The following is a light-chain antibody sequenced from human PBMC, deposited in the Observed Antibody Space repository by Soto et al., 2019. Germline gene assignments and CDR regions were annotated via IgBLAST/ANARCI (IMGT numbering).Light chain of an antibody. V-gene: IGKV3-11*01. CDR1: QSVRSY. J-gene: IGKJ4*01. CDR2: DAS. Sequence: EIVLTQSPATLSLSPGERATLSCRASQSVRSYLAWYQQKPGQAPRLLIYDASNRATGIPARFSGSGSGTDFSLTISSLEPEDFAVYYCQQRNSWPLTFGGGTKVESK. CDR3: QQRNSWPLT.